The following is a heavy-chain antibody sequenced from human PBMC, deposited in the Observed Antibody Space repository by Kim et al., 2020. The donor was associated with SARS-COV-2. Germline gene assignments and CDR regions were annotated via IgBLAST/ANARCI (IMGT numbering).Heavy chain of an antibody. V-gene: IGHV3-30*01. Sequence: GRLTISRDNSKNTLYLQMNSLRAEDTAVYYCARDLVRGSYYKFGDLNFDYWGQGTLVTVSS. CDR3: ARDLVRGSYYKFGDLNFDY. J-gene: IGHJ4*02. D-gene: IGHD3-10*01.